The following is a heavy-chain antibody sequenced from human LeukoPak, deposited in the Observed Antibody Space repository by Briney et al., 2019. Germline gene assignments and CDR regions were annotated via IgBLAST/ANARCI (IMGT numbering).Heavy chain of an antibody. V-gene: IGHV1-18*01. CDR3: ARRHCSSTSCYWGNNWFDP. D-gene: IGHD2-2*01. J-gene: IGHJ5*02. Sequence: ASVKVSCKASGYTFTSYGISWVRQAPGQGLEWMGWISAYNGNTNYAQKLQGRVTMTRDTSISTAYMELSRLRSDDTAVYYCARRHCSSTSCYWGNNWFDPWGQGTLVTVSS. CDR1: GYTFTSYG. CDR2: ISAYNGNT.